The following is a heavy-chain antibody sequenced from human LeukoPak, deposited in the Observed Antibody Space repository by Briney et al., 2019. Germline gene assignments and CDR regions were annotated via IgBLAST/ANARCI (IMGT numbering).Heavy chain of an antibody. CDR2: IHHSGSI. D-gene: IGHD3/OR15-3a*01. CDR1: GGSISRSIW. J-gene: IGHJ1*01. V-gene: IGHV4-4*03. Sequence: PETLSLTCAVSGGSISRSIWWSWFRQPPGKGLEWIGNIHHSGSINYHSSLKNRVNISIDTSKNLFSLNLSSVTAADTAVYYCAGWVWTVSRVEYFENWGQDTRDTVSS. CDR3: AGWVWTVSRVEYFEN.